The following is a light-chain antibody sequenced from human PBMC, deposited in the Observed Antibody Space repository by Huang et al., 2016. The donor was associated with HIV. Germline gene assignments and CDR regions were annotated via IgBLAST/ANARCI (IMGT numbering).Light chain of an antibody. J-gene: IGKJ4*01. Sequence: EIVMTQSPATLSVSPGERATLPCRASQSVSSNLAWYQQKSGQAPRLLIYGASTRSTGIPARFGGSWSGTEFTLTISSLQSEDFAGYYCQQYGNWPSFGGGTRVEIK. CDR2: GAS. V-gene: IGKV3-15*01. CDR3: QQYGNWPS. CDR1: QSVSSN.